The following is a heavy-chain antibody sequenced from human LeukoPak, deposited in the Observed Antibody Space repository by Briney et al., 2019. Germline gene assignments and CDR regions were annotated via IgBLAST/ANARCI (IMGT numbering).Heavy chain of an antibody. D-gene: IGHD5-18*01. CDR2: INHSGST. Sequence: SETLSLTCAVYGGSFSGYYWSWIRQPPGKGLEWIGEINHSGSTNYNPSLKSRVTISGDTSKNQFSLKLSSVTAADAAVYYCARHRTAINRYGPYDAFDIWGQGTRVTVSS. CDR3: ARHRTAINRYGPYDAFDI. J-gene: IGHJ3*02. CDR1: GGSFSGYY. V-gene: IGHV4-34*01.